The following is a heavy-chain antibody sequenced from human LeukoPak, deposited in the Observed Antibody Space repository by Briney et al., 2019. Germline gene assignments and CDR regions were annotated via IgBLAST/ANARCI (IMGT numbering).Heavy chain of an antibody. Sequence: SVKVSCKASGGTFSSYAISWVRQAPGQGREWMGRIIPIFGTANYAQKFQGRVTITTDESTSAAYMELSSLRSEDTAVYYCARSGKVVVAANNWFDPWGQGTLVTVSS. CDR1: GGTFSSYA. V-gene: IGHV1-69*05. D-gene: IGHD2-15*01. CDR3: ARSGKVVVAANNWFDP. CDR2: IIPIFGTA. J-gene: IGHJ5*02.